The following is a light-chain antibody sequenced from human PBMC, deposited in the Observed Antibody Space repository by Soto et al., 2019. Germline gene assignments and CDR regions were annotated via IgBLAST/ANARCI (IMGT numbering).Light chain of an antibody. Sequence: QSVLTQPPSASGTPGQRVTISCSGVRSNIGRNTVNWFQHLPGTAPKLLIYGNDHRPSGVPDRFSGSKSGASASLAISGLQSEDEADYYCTTWDEGLNGWVFGGGTKVTVL. J-gene: IGLJ3*02. V-gene: IGLV1-44*01. CDR2: GND. CDR1: RSNIGRNT. CDR3: TTWDEGLNGWV.